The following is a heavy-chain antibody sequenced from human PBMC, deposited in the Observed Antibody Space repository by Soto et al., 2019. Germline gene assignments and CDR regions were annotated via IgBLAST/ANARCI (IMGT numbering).Heavy chain of an antibody. CDR2: IERDDDYK. J-gene: IGHJ6*02. Sequence: SGPTLVNPTETLTLTCTFSGFSLTSPGMCVSWIRQSPGKALEWLALIERDDDYKYYSTSLKTRLTISKDTRKNQVVLTMANMEPADTATYYCARSIKGPRRFNGMDVWGQGTTGTSP. V-gene: IGHV2-70*13. CDR3: ARSIKGPRRFNGMDV. CDR1: GFSLTSPGMC. D-gene: IGHD1-20*01.